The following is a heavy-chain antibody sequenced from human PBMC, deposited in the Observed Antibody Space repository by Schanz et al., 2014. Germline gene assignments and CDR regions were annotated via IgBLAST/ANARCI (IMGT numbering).Heavy chain of an antibody. J-gene: IGHJ5*02. CDR1: GDSISSAY. CDR3: ARVPEPGWFDP. Sequence: QVQLQESGPGLVEPSQTLSLTCTVSGDSISSAYWSWIRQHPGKGLEWIGFIYYRGNTYYNPSLKSRVSISLDPSKTQFFLNLNSLTAADTAVYYCARVPEPGWFDPWVQGTLVTVSS. V-gene: IGHV4-31*03. D-gene: IGHD1-26*01. CDR2: IYYRGNT.